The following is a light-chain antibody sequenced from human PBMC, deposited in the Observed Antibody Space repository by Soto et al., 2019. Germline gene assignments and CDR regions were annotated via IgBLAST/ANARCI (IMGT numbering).Light chain of an antibody. V-gene: IGKV3-20*01. CDR1: QSVSSSY. CDR3: QQYGNSFLWT. Sequence: EIVLTQSPGTLSLSPGERATLSCRASQSVSSSYLAWYQQKPGQAPRLLIYGASSRATGIPDRCSGSGSGIDFTLTISTLEPEDFAVYSCQQYGNSFLWTFGQGTKVEIK. CDR2: GAS. J-gene: IGKJ1*01.